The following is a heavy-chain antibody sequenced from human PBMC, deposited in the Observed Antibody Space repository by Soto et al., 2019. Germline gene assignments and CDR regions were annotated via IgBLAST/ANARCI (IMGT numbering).Heavy chain of an antibody. D-gene: IGHD1-1*01. CDR2: IIPICGTA. CDR3: ARDGKVGQGMDV. Sequence: CCKASGGTFSSYAISWVRQAPGQGLEWMGGIIPICGTANYAQKFQGRVTITADESKNTLYLQMNSLRAEDTAVYYCARDGKVGQGMDVWGQGTTVTVSS. CDR1: GGTFSSYA. V-gene: IGHV1-69*01. J-gene: IGHJ6*02.